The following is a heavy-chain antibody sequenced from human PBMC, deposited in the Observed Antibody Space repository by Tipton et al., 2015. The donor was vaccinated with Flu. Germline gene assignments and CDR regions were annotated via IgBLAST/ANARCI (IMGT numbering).Heavy chain of an antibody. CDR1: GYSISSGYY. D-gene: IGHD5-12*01. V-gene: IGHV4-38-2*02. Sequence: TLSLTCTVSGYSISSGYYWGWIRQPPGKGLEWIGSIYHSGSTYYNPSLKSRVTISADTSKNHISLRLTSATAADTALYYCVRDLRGYSGYTGGDAFDMWGRGIMVFVSS. J-gene: IGHJ3*02. CDR3: VRDLRGYSGYTGGDAFDM. CDR2: IYHSGST.